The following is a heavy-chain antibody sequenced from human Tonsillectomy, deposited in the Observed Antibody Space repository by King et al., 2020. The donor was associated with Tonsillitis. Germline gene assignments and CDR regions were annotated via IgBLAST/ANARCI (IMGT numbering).Heavy chain of an antibody. CDR2: IIPIFGTA. CDR1: GGTFSSYA. Sequence: VQLVESGAEVKKPGSSVKVSCKASGGTFSSYAISWVRQAPGQGLEWMGGIIPIFGTANYAQKFQGRVTITADESTSTAYMELSSQRSEDTAVYYCARDPQAAAGPSYYYYYGMDVWGQGTTVTVSS. V-gene: IGHV1-69*01. D-gene: IGHD6-13*01. CDR3: ARDPQAAAGPSYYYYYGMDV. J-gene: IGHJ6*02.